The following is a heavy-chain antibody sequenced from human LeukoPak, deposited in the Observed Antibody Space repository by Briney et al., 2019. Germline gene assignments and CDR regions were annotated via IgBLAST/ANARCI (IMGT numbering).Heavy chain of an antibody. Sequence: SETLSLTCTVSGGSISSYYWSWIRQPPEKGLEWIGYIYYSGSTNYNPSLKSRVTISVDTSKNQFSLKLSSVTAADTAVYYCATGRSGPRLFDYWGQGTLVTVSS. J-gene: IGHJ4*02. D-gene: IGHD4-11*01. CDR3: ATGRSGPRLFDY. CDR2: IYYSGST. V-gene: IGHV4-59*01. CDR1: GGSISSYY.